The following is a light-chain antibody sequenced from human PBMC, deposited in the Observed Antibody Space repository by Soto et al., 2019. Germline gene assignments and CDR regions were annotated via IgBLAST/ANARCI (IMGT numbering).Light chain of an antibody. V-gene: IGKV3-11*01. J-gene: IGKJ2*01. CDR2: DAS. CDR3: QHRIDWPLA. CDR1: QSVSKY. Sequence: EIVLTQSPATLSLSPGERAALSCRASQSVSKYLAWYQQKPGQAPRLLIYDASNRATGIPARFSGSGSGTDFTLTISSLEPEDFAVYYCQHRIDWPLAFGQGTKLEI.